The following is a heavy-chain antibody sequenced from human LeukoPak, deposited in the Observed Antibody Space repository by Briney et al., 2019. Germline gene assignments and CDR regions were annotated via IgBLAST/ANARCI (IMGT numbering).Heavy chain of an antibody. CDR2: IIPIFGTA. CDR1: GGTFSSYA. V-gene: IGHV1-69*01. Sequence: SVKVSCKASGGTFSSYAISWVRQAPGQGLEWMGGIIPIFGTANYAQKFQGRVTITADESTSTAYMELSSLRSEDTAVYYCARMLWFGEPNDAFDIWGQGTMVTVSS. CDR3: ARMLWFGEPNDAFDI. J-gene: IGHJ3*02. D-gene: IGHD3-10*01.